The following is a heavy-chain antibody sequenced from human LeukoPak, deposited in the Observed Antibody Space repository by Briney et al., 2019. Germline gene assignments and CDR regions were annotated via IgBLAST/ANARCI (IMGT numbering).Heavy chain of an antibody. V-gene: IGHV3-9*01. D-gene: IGHD5-24*01. CDR1: GFTFDDYA. Sequence: GRSLRLSCAASGFTFDDYAMHWVRQAPGGGREWVSGMRWKSGSIGYADCVKGRFTISRDNAKNSLYLQMNSLRAEDTALYYCAKEGRWLRNFDYCGQGTLVTVSS. J-gene: IGHJ4*02. CDR3: AKEGRWLRNFDY. CDR2: MRWKSGSI.